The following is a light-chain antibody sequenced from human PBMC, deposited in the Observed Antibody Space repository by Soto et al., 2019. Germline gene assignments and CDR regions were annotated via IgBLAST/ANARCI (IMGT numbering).Light chain of an antibody. V-gene: IGLV2-14*03. CDR1: SSDVGAFDY. J-gene: IGLJ1*01. CDR3: SSYTTSITHV. Sequence: QSALTQPASVSGSPGQSITISCTGSSSDVGAFDYVCWHQQHPGKAPKLLIFDVSSRPSGVSSRFSASKSGNTASLTISGLQAEDEADYYCSSYTTSITHVFGTGTKVTV. CDR2: DVS.